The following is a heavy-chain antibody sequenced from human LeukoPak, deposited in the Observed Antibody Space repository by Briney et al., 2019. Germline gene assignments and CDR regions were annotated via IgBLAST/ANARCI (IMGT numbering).Heavy chain of an antibody. CDR3: ARGTRVGATAFDI. Sequence: SETLSLTCAVSGGSISSGGYSWSWIRQPPGKGLEWIGYIYHGGSTYYNPSLKSRVTTSVDRSKNQFSLKLSSVTAADTAVYYCARGTRVGATAFDIWGQGTMVTVSS. CDR1: GGSISSGGYS. CDR2: IYHGGST. D-gene: IGHD1-26*01. J-gene: IGHJ3*02. V-gene: IGHV4-30-2*01.